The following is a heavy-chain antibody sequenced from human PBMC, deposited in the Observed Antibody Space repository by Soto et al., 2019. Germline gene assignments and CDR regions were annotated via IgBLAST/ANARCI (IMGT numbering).Heavy chain of an antibody. CDR1: GYTFTGYY. CDR2: INPNSGGT. D-gene: IGHD1-7*01. CDR3: ARDLTGTTAFDI. V-gene: IGHV1-2*02. Sequence: ASVKVSCKASGYTFTGYYMHWVRQAPGQGLEWMGWINPNSGGTNYAQKFQGRVTMTRDTSISTAYMELSRLRSDDTAVYYCARDLTGTTAFDIWGQGTVVTVSS. J-gene: IGHJ3*02.